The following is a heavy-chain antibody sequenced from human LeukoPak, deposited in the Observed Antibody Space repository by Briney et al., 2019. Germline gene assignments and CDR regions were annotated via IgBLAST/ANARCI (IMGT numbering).Heavy chain of an antibody. D-gene: IGHD2-15*01. J-gene: IGHJ4*02. CDR2: ISYDGNNK. CDR1: GFTFSNYA. CDR3: AKDPCSGGSCYFGY. V-gene: IGHV3-30-3*01. Sequence: TGGSLRLSCAASGFTFSNYAMHWVRQAPGQGLEWVAVISYDGNNKYYADSVKGRFTISRDNSKNTLYLQMNSLRAEDTAVYYCAKDPCSGGSCYFGYWGQGTLVTVSS.